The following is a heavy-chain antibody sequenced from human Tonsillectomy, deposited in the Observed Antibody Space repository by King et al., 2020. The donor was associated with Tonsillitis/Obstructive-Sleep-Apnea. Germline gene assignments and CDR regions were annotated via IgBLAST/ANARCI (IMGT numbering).Heavy chain of an antibody. D-gene: IGHD4-23*01. CDR3: GSAPDYGGYPCSMLY. CDR1: GFTFRSYE. Sequence: QLVQSGGGLVQPGGSLRLSCAASGFTFRSYEMNWVRQAPGKGLEWVSYISTSGSTIYYAHSVKGRFTISRDNAKNSLYLQMNSLRAEDTAVYYCGSAPDYGGYPCSMLYGGEGTLVTVSS. V-gene: IGHV3-48*03. J-gene: IGHJ4*02. CDR2: ISTSGSTI.